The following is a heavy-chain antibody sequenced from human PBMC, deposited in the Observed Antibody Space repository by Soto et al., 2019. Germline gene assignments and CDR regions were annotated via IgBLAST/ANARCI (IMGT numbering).Heavy chain of an antibody. J-gene: IGHJ6*02. CDR2: ISRNGVGT. CDR3: AKGGVVVVPATSYVMDV. CDR1: TLTFSTHA. V-gene: IGHV3-23*01. Sequence: EVQLLESGGGLVQPGGSLRLSCAASTLTFSTHAMSWVRQAPGKGLEWVSAISRNGVGTYYADSVKGRFTISRDNSKNTLFLQMNSLRAEDTAVYHCAKGGVVVVPATSYVMDVWGQGTTVTVSS. D-gene: IGHD2-2*01.